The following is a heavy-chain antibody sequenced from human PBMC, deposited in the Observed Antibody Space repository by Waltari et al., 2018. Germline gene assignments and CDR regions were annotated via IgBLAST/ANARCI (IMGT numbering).Heavy chain of an antibody. Sequence: QVQLVESGGGVVQPGRSLKLSCTASGFTLSSYSMHWVRQAPGKGLEGGLVISSEGNTKYYADFGKGRFTVSRDNSKNTLYLQMNSLRPDDTALYYCAREPGGFGVATPNNAFDIWGLGTMVTVSS. V-gene: IGHV3-30*16. CDR2: ISSEGNTK. CDR3: AREPGGFGVATPNNAFDI. CDR1: GFTLSSYS. J-gene: IGHJ3*02. D-gene: IGHD3-3*01.